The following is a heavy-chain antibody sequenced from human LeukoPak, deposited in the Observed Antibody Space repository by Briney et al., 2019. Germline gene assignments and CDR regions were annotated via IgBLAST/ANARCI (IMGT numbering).Heavy chain of an antibody. CDR1: GGSISSSSYY. CDR3: ASLAGDGNSLIDY. Sequence: SETLSLTCTVSGGSISSSSYYWGWIRQPPGKGLEWIGSIYYSGSTYYNPSLKSRVTISVDTSKNQFSLKLSSVTAADTAVYYCASLAGDGNSLIDYWGQGTLVTVSS. D-gene: IGHD4-23*01. V-gene: IGHV4-39*07. J-gene: IGHJ4*02. CDR2: IYYSGST.